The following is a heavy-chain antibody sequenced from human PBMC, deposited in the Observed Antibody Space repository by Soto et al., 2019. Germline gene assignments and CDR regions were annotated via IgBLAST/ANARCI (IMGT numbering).Heavy chain of an antibody. CDR1: GFSFSDYY. Sequence: EVQLVESGGGLVQPGGSLRLSCAASGFSFSDYYINWVRQAPGKGLEWVGRTRNKASSYTTDYAAFVKGRFTISRDDSKNLIYLQMNSLKTEDTAAYYCAREGSSSGPDYEYWGQGTLVTVSS. CDR3: AREGSSSGPDYEY. D-gene: IGHD3-22*01. V-gene: IGHV3-72*01. J-gene: IGHJ4*02. CDR2: TRNKASSYTT.